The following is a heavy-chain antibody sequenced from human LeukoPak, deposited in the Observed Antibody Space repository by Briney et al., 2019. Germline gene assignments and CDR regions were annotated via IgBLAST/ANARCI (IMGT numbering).Heavy chain of an antibody. V-gene: IGHV4-4*02. D-gene: IGHD3-22*01. CDR3: ARDHRGFYDSSGYYYPSSAFDY. Sequence: SGTLSLTCAVSGGSISSSNWWSWVRQPPGKGLEWIGEIYHSGSTNYNPSLKSRVTISVDKSKNQFSLKLSSVTAADTAVYYCARDHRGFYDSSGYYYPSSAFDYWGQGTLVTVSS. CDR1: GGSISSSNW. CDR2: IYHSGST. J-gene: IGHJ4*02.